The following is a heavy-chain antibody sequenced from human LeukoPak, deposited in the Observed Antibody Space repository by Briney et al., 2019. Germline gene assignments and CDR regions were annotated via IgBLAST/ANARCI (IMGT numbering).Heavy chain of an antibody. CDR3: AREAEEAFDY. J-gene: IGHJ4*02. Sequence: PGGSLRLSCAASGFTFGSYSMNWVRQAPGKGLEWVSSIGGSSTSIYYADSVKGRFTISRDYAKNSLYLQMNRLRAEDTAVYFCAREAEEAFDYWGQGTLVTVSS. V-gene: IGHV3-21*01. CDR2: IGGSSTSI. CDR1: GFTFGSYS.